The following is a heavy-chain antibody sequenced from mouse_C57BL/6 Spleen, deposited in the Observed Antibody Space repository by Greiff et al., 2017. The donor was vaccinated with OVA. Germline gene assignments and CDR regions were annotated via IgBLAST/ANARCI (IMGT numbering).Heavy chain of an antibody. Sequence: QVQLQQSGAELVRPGASVKMSCKASGYTFTSYNMHWVKQTPRQGLEWIGAIYPGNGDTSYNQKFKGKDTLTVDKSSSTAYMQLSSLTSEDSAVYFCANSWESFYAMDYWGQGTSVTVSS. V-gene: IGHV1-12*01. CDR2: IYPGNGDT. D-gene: IGHD4-1*01. CDR1: GYTFTSYN. J-gene: IGHJ4*01. CDR3: ANSWESFYAMDY.